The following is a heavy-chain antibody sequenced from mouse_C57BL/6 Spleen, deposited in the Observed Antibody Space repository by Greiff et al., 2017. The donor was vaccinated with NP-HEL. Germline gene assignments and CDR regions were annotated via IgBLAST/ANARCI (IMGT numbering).Heavy chain of an antibody. J-gene: IGHJ2*01. CDR3: ARHEGSMVTIDY. CDR2: ISSGGSYT. Sequence: EVQGVESGGDLVKPGGSLKLSCAASGFTFSSYGMSWVRQTPDKRLEWVATISSGGSYTYYPDSVKGRFTISRDNAKNTLYLQMSSLKSEDTAMYYCARHEGSMVTIDYWGQGTTLTVSS. D-gene: IGHD2-2*01. CDR1: GFTFSSYG. V-gene: IGHV5-6*01.